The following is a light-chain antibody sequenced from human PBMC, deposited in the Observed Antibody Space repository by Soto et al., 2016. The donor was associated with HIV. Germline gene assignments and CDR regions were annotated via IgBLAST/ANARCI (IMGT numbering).Light chain of an antibody. Sequence: AIQMTQSPSSLSASVGDRVTITCRASQDIRNDLGWYQQKPGKAPKPLIYAASSLQRGAPIRFSGGGSGTDFTLTISNLQPEDFATCYCQQDYTYPRTFGRGPSWRSN. V-gene: IGKV1-6*01. CDR1: QDIRND. J-gene: IGKJ2*02. CDR2: AAS. CDR3: QQDYTYPRT.